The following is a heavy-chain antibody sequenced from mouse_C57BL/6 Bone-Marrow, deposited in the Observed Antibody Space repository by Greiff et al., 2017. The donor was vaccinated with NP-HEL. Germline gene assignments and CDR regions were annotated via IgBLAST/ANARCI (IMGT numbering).Heavy chain of an antibody. CDR1: GFTFNTYA. CDR3: VREGYYGSSYAAWFAY. CDR2: IRSKSSNYAT. V-gene: IGHV10-3*01. J-gene: IGHJ3*01. D-gene: IGHD1-1*01. Sequence: EVKVVESGGGLVQPKGSLKLSCAASGFTFNTYAMHWVRQAPGKGLEWVARIRSKSSNYATYYADSVKDRFTISRDDSQSMLYLQMNNLKTEDTAMYYCVREGYYGSSYAAWFAYWGQGTLVTVSA.